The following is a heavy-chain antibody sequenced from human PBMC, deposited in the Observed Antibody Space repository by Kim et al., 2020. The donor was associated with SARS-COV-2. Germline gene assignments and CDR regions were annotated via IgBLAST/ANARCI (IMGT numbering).Heavy chain of an antibody. J-gene: IGHJ4*02. Sequence: SETLSLTCTVSGGSISSYYWSWIRQPPGKGLEWIGSIYYSGSTNYNPSLKSRVYISVDTSKKQFSLKLIAVTAADTAVYYCARGEGPAAMLFYLNYWGQGTLVTVSS. CDR1: GGSISSYY. V-gene: IGHV4-59*13. CDR2: IYYSGST. CDR3: ARGEGPAAMLFYLNY. D-gene: IGHD2-2*01.